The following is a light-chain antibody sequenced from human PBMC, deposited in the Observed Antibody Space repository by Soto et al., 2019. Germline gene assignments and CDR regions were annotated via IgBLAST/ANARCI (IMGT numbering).Light chain of an antibody. J-gene: IGKJ1*01. V-gene: IGKV1-5*03. CDR1: QTISTW. Sequence: IPMTQSPSTLSASVGDRVTFTCRASQTISTWLAWYQQKPGEAPKLLIYKASTLEVGVQSRFSASGSGTDFTLTINTLQPADFATYYCQQYHSYPWTFGQGTKV. CDR3: QQYHSYPWT. CDR2: KAS.